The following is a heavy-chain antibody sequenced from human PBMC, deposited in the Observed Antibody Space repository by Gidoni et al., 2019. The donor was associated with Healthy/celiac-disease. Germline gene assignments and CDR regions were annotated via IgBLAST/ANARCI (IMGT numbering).Heavy chain of an antibody. CDR2: IGTAGDT. D-gene: IGHD3-16*01. CDR3: ARDGGDAFDI. CDR1: GFTFSSYD. Sequence: EVQLVESGGGLVQPGGSLRLSGAASGFTFSSYDMHWVRQATGKGLEWFSAIGTAGDTYYPGSVKGRFTISRENAKNSLYLQMNSLRAGDTAVYYCARDGGDAFDIWGQGTMVTVSS. V-gene: IGHV3-13*01. J-gene: IGHJ3*02.